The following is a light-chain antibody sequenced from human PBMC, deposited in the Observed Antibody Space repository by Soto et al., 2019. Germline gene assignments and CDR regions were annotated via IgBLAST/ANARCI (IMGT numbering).Light chain of an antibody. CDR3: SSYAGSNNFV. J-gene: IGLJ1*01. V-gene: IGLV2-8*02. Sequence: QSALTQPPSASRSPGQSVTISCTGTSSDIGAYIYVSWYQQHPGKAPKLMISEVSRRPSGVPERFSGSKSGNTASLTVSGLQADDEAHYYCSSYAGSNNFVFGTGTKLTVL. CDR2: EVS. CDR1: SSDIGAYIY.